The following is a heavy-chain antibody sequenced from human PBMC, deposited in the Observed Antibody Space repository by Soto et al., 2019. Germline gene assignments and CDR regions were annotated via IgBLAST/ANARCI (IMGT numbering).Heavy chain of an antibody. D-gene: IGHD3-22*01. CDR1: GDSLSRTNW. V-gene: IGHV4-4*02. CDR2: TSQSGGT. CDR3: VRHSSGTFGS. Sequence: EQLQESGPGLVEPSGTLSLTFAVSGDSLSRTNWWSCVRLPPGEGLECIGETSQSGGTKYSPSRKSRVIISVDKSNNQLSLKLNSVTAADKAVYYCVRHSSGTFGSWGQGIPVTVSS. J-gene: IGHJ4*02.